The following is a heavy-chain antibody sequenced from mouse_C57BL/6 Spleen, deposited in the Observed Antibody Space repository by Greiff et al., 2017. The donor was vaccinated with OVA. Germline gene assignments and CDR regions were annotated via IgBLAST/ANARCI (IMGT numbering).Heavy chain of an antibody. CDR3: ARLGDYVGYYYAMDY. CDR1: GYAFSSSW. V-gene: IGHV1-82*01. Sequence: VQLQQSGPELVKPGASVKISCKASGYAFSSSWMNWVKQRPGKGLEWIGRIYPGDGDTNYNGKFKGKATLTADKSSSTAYMQLSSLTSEDSAVYVCARLGDYVGYYYAMDYWGQGTSVTVSS. J-gene: IGHJ4*01. CDR2: IYPGDGDT. D-gene: IGHD2-4*01.